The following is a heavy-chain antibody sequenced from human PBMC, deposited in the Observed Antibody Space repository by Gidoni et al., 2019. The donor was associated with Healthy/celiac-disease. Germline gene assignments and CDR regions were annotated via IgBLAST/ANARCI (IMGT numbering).Heavy chain of an antibody. V-gene: IGHV3-53*01. D-gene: IGHD3-16*01. J-gene: IGHJ4*02. Sequence: EVQLVESGGGLIQPGGSLRLSCAASGFTVSSNYMSWVRQAPGKGLEWVSVIYSGGSTYYAASVKGRFTISRDNSKNTLYLQMNSLRAEDTAVYYCARDGRRLGELTWVYWGQGTLVTVSS. CDR2: IYSGGST. CDR1: GFTVSSNY. CDR3: ARDGRRLGELTWVY.